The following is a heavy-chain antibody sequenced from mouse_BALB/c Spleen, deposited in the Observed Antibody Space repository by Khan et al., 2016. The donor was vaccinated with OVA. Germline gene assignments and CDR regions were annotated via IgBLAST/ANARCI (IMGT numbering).Heavy chain of an antibody. V-gene: IGHV3-2*02. D-gene: IGHD1-2*01. CDR3: ARTARIKY. CDR2: ISYSGST. CDR1: GYSITSGYG. J-gene: IGHJ2*01. Sequence: EVQLVELGPGLVKPSQSLSLTCTVTGYSITSGYGWNWIRQFPGNKLEWMGYISYSGSTNYNPSLKSRISITRDTSKNQFFLPLNSVTTEDTATYYCARTARIKYWGQGTTLTVSS.